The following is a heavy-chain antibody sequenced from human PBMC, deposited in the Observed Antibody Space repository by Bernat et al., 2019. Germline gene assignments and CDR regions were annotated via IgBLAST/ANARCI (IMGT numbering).Heavy chain of an antibody. D-gene: IGHD2-15*01. CDR3: AKATGVVAHTYIDY. CDR2: FSGSGGST. V-gene: IGHV3-23*01. Sequence: EVQLLESGGGLVQPGGSLRLSCAASGFTFNSYAMSWVRQAPGKGLEWVSAFSGSGGSTYYADSVKGRFTISRDNSKNTLYLQMNSMRAEDTALYDCAKATGVVAHTYIDYWGQGTLVTVSS. CDR1: GFTFNSYA. J-gene: IGHJ4*02.